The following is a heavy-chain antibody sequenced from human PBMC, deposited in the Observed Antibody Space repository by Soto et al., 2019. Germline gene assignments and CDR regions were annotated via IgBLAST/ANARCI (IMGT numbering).Heavy chain of an antibody. CDR1: GGSISSGGYY. Sequence: QVQLQESGPGLVKPSQTLSLTCTVSGGSISSGGYYWSWIRQHPGKGLEWIGYIYYSGSTYYNPSLKSRLTISVDTSKNQFSLKLSSVTAADTAVYYCARETALPAAIADPWGQGTLVTVSS. J-gene: IGHJ5*02. V-gene: IGHV4-31*03. CDR2: IYYSGST. CDR3: ARETALPAAIADP. D-gene: IGHD2-2*01.